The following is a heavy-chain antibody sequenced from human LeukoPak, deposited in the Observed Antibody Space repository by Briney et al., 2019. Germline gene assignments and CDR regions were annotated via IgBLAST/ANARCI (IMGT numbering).Heavy chain of an antibody. CDR3: ARVPRSYYYYYYMDV. J-gene: IGHJ6*03. CDR1: GGSISSYY. CDR2: IYYSGST. Sequence: SETLSLTCTVSGGSISSYYWSWIRQPPGKGLEWIGYIYYSGSTNYNPSLKSRVTMSADTSKNQFSLKLSSVTAADTAAYYCARVPRSYYYYYYMDVWGKGTTVTVSS. V-gene: IGHV4-59*01.